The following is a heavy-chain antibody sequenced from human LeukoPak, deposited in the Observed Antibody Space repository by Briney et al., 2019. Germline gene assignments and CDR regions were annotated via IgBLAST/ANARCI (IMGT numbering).Heavy chain of an antibody. CDR1: AYTFTSYG. Sequence: ASVKVSCKASAYTFTSYGISWVRQAPGQGLEWMGWISAYNGNTNYSQKLQGRVTMTTDTSTSTAYMELSSLRSEDTAVYYCAREGWVGSGWYVDYWGQGTLVTVSS. J-gene: IGHJ4*02. CDR3: AREGWVGSGWYVDY. V-gene: IGHV1-18*01. CDR2: ISAYNGNT. D-gene: IGHD6-19*01.